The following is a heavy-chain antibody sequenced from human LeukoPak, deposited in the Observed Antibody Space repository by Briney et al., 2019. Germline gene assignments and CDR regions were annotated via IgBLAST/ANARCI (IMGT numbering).Heavy chain of an antibody. D-gene: IGHD4-17*01. CDR3: ARDFGMTTVPAFDY. CDR1: GYTFSSYG. V-gene: IGHV1-18*01. J-gene: IGHJ4*02. CDR2: ISAYNGNT. Sequence: ASVKVSCRASGYTFSSYGISWVRQAPGQGLEWMGWISAYNGNTKYVQKFQGRVTMTTDTSTNTGYMDLRSLRSDDTAVYYCARDFGMTTVPAFDYWGQGTQVTVSS.